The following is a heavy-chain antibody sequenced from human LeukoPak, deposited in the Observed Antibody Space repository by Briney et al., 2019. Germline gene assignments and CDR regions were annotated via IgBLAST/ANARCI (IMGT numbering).Heavy chain of an antibody. CDR1: GYTFTSCY. CDR3: ARVATMIVVVTRIGAFDI. V-gene: IGHV1-46*01. Sequence: GASVKVSCKASGYTFTSCYRHWVRQATGQGLEWMGIINPSGCSTSYAHKFQGRVTMPRDTVKSTVYMELSSLRSEDTAVYYCARVATMIVVVTRIGAFDIWGQGTMVTVSS. J-gene: IGHJ3*02. D-gene: IGHD3-22*01. CDR2: INPSGCST.